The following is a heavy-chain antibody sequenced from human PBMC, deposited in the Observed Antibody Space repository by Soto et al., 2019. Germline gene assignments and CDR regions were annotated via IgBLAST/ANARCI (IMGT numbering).Heavy chain of an antibody. J-gene: IGHJ4*02. CDR2: IYPGDSDT. Sequence: PGESLKISCKGSGYSFISYWIGWVRQMPGKGLEWMGIIYPGDSDTRYSPSFQGQVTISADKSISTAYLQWSSLKASDTAMYYCARLKRDGHNYSPLYYWGQGTLVTVSS. D-gene: IGHD5-12*01. CDR1: GYSFISYW. CDR3: ARLKRDGHNYSPLYY. V-gene: IGHV5-51*01.